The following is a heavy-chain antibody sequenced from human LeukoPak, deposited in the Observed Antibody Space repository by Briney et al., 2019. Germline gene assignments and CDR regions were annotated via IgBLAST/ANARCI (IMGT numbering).Heavy chain of an antibody. CDR2: IYHSGST. V-gene: IGHV4-30-2*01. J-gene: IGHJ4*02. D-gene: IGHD3-10*01. Sequence: SETLSLTCAVSGGSISSGGYSWSWIRQPPGKGLEWIGYIYHSGSTYYNPSLKSRVTISVDRSKNQFSLKLSSVTAADTAVYYCARESGGSGSYYNGYFDYWGQGTLVTVSS. CDR1: GGSISSGGYS. CDR3: ARESGGSGSYYNGYFDY.